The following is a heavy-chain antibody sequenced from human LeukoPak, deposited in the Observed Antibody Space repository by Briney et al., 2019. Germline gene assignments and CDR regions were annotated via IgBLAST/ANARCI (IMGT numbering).Heavy chain of an antibody. CDR2: INPNSGGT. D-gene: IGHD5-18*01. Sequence: GASVKVSCKASGYTFTGYYMHWVRQAPGQGLEWMGWINPNSGGTNYAQKLQGRVTMTRDTSISTAYMELSRLRSDDTAVYYCARDTFGYSYGYDYWGQGTLVTVSS. CDR3: ARDTFGYSYGYDY. CDR1: GYTFTGYY. V-gene: IGHV1-2*02. J-gene: IGHJ4*02.